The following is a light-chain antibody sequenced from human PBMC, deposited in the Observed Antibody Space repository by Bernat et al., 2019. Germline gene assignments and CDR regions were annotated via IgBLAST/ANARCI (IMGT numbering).Light chain of an antibody. CDR1: QTVYNY. J-gene: IGKJ1*01. CDR3: QQSYNFPRT. V-gene: IGKV1-39*01. Sequence: DIQMTQSPSSLAASVGDTVTIACRASQTVYNYLNWYQQKPGTAPKLLIYSVSNLQSGVPSRFSGGGSGTDFTLTITSLQSEDFATYYCQQSYNFPRTFGQGTRV. CDR2: SVS.